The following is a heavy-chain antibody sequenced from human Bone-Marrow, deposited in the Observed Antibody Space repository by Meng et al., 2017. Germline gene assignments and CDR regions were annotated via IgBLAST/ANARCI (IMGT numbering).Heavy chain of an antibody. J-gene: IGHJ5*02. CDR1: GASISSSHW. Sequence: QVQLQEAGPGLVKPSGTLSLTCAVSGASISSSHWWGWVRQPPGKGLEWIGEIYHDGSTNYTPSLKSRVTISVDKSKNQFSLKLSSVTAADTAVYYCARAAYDIWSGYAPWGQGSLVTGSS. D-gene: IGHD3-3*01. V-gene: IGHV4-4*02. CDR3: ARAAYDIWSGYAP. CDR2: IYHDGST.